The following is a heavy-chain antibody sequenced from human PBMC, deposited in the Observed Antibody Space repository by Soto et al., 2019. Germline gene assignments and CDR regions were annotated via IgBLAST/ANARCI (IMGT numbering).Heavy chain of an antibody. J-gene: IGHJ5*02. CDR3: ARGGRFGELPNWFDP. Sequence: GASVKVSCKASGGTFSSYAISWVRQAPGQGLEWMGGIIPIFGTANYAQKFQGRVTITADESTSTAYMELSSLRSEDTAVYYCARGGRFGELPNWFDPWGQGTLVTV. CDR2: IIPIFGTA. V-gene: IGHV1-69*13. D-gene: IGHD3-10*01. CDR1: GGTFSSYA.